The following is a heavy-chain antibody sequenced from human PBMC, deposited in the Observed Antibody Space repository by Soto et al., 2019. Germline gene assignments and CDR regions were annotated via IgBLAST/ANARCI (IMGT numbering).Heavy chain of an antibody. D-gene: IGHD3-22*01. V-gene: IGHV4-59*01. CDR2: NYYSGST. CDR1: GGSISSYY. CDR3: ARLGHVYYYDSSGYREYFQH. J-gene: IGHJ1*01. Sequence: PSETLSLTCTVSGGSISSYYWSWIRQPPGKGLEWIGYNYYSGSTNYNPYIKSRDNISEDTSKNQLYMKLSTVTAADTAVYYQARLGHVYYYDSSGYREYFQHGGQGTLVTV.